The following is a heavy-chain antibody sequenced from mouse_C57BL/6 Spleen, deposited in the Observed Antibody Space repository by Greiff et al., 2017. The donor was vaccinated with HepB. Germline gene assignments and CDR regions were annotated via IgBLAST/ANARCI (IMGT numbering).Heavy chain of an antibody. D-gene: IGHD2-1*01. CDR2: IYPGSGST. CDR3: VNGNNYFDY. J-gene: IGHJ2*01. Sequence: QVQLQQPGAELVKPGASVKMSCKASGYTFTSYWITWVKQRPGQGLEWIGDIYPGSGSTDYNEKFKSKATMTVDTSSSTAYMQLSSLTSEDSAVYYCVNGNNYFDYWGQGTTLTVSS. V-gene: IGHV1-55*01. CDR1: GYTFTSYW.